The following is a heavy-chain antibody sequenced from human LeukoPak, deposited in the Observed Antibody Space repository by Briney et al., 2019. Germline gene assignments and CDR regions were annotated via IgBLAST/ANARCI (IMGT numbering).Heavy chain of an antibody. Sequence: SETLSLTCTVSGGSISSYYWSWIRRPPGKGLEWIGYIYYSGSTNYNPSLKSRVTISVDTSKNQFSLKLSSVTAADTAVYYCARWRTDRSGIDPWGQGTLVTVSS. J-gene: IGHJ5*02. CDR2: IYYSGST. CDR3: ARWRTDRSGIDP. V-gene: IGHV4-59*08. D-gene: IGHD3-3*01. CDR1: GGSISSYY.